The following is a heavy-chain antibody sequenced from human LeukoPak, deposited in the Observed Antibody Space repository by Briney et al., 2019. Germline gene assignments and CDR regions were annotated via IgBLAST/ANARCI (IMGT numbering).Heavy chain of an antibody. CDR3: ARGYHSSLTGYLDAFDI. CDR2: IFYTGST. J-gene: IGHJ3*02. V-gene: IGHV4-59*01. CDR1: GGSIRSYY. D-gene: IGHD3-9*01. Sequence: SEALSLTCTVSGGSIRSYYWSWIRQPPGKGLEWLGYIFYTGSTKYNPSLKSRVTTSVDTSKNEFSLKLSSVAAADTAVYYCARGYHSSLTGYLDAFDIWGQGTMVTVSS.